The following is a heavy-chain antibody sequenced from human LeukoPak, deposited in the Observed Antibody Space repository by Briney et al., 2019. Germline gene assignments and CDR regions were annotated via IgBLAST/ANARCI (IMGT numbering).Heavy chain of an antibody. CDR1: GVSIRSYY. V-gene: IGHV4-59*01. CDR2: IYYIGST. J-gene: IGHJ6*03. Sequence: SETLSLTCIVSGVSIRSYYWSWLRQPPGKGLEWIGHIYYIGSTNYNPSLKSRVTISVDTSKNQFSLKLSSVTPADTAAYYCARGVRAIYYYYMDVWGKGTTVTISS. D-gene: IGHD3-10*01. CDR3: ARGVRAIYYYYMDV.